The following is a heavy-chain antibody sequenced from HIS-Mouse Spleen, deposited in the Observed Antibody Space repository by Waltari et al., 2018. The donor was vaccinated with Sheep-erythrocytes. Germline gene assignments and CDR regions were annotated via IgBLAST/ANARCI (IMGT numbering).Heavy chain of an antibody. J-gene: IGHJ3*02. D-gene: IGHD3-3*01. CDR2: LWPGDSDT. V-gene: IGHV5-51*03. Sequence: EVQLVQSGAEVKKPGESLKISCKGSGYSFTSYWIGWVRQMPGKGLEWMGILWPGDSDTRYSPSFQGQVTISADKSISTAYLQWSSLKASDTAMYYCARRTYYDFWSGYYTDAFDIWGQGT. CDR3: ARRTYYDFWSGYYTDAFDI. CDR1: GYSFTSYW.